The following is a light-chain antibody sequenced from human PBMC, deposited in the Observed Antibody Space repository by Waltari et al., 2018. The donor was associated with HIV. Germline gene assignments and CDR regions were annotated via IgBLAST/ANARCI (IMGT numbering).Light chain of an antibody. CDR2: KDT. CDR1: AFPKQY. J-gene: IGLJ3*02. V-gene: IGLV3-25*03. CDR3: QSADNSGSYQV. Sequence: SYELTQPPSVSVSPGQTAKITCSGDAFPKQYAYWYQQKPGQAPVVMIYKDTERPSGIPERFSASTSGTTVTLTISGVQAEDEADYYCQSADNSGSYQVFGGGTKLTVL.